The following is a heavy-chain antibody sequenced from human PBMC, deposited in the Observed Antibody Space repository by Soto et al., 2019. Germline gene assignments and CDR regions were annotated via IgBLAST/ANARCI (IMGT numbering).Heavy chain of an antibody. V-gene: IGHV4-59*01. CDR3: AGRDGYTHYYGMDV. J-gene: IGHJ6*02. Sequence: QVQLQESGPGLVKPSETLSLTCTVSGGSISSYYWSWIRQPPGKGLEWIGYIYYSGSTNYNPSLKSRVTISVDTSKNQFSLTLSSVTAADTAVYYCAGRDGYTHYYGMDVWGQGTTVTVSS. CDR1: GGSISSYY. CDR2: IYYSGST. D-gene: IGHD5-12*01.